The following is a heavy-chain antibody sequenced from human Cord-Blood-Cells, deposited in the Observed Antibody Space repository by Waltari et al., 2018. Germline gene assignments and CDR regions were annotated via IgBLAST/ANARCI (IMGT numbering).Heavy chain of an antibody. V-gene: IGHV1-18*01. D-gene: IGHD4-17*01. CDR2: ISAYNGNT. Sequence: QVQLVQSGAEVKKPGASVKVSCKASGYTFTSYGISWVRQAPGQGLEWMGWISAYNGNTNYAQKLQGRVTMTTDTSTSTVYMELRSLRSDDTAVYYCAREGMTTVTTGGQNWFDPWGQGTLVTVSS. CDR1: GYTFTSYG. CDR3: AREGMTTVTTGGQNWFDP. J-gene: IGHJ5*02.